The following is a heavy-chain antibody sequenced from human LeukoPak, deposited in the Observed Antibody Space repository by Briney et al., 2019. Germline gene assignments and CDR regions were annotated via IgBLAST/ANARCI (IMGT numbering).Heavy chain of an antibody. CDR1: GYTFTGYY. J-gene: IGHJ5*02. CDR3: VRQRISGGWFDP. CDR2: INPNSGGT. V-gene: IGHV1-2*02. Sequence: GASVKVSCKASGYTFTGYYMHWVRQAPGQGLEWMGWINPNSGGTNYAQKFQGRVTMTRDTSISTAYMELSRLRSDDTAVYYCVRQRISGGWFDPWGQGTLVTVSS. D-gene: IGHD6-25*01.